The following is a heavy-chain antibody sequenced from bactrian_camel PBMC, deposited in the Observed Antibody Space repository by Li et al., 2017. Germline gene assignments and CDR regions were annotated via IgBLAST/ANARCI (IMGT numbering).Heavy chain of an antibody. CDR2: IDASSSTT. V-gene: IGHV3-2*01. D-gene: IGHD3*01. J-gene: IGHJ4*01. CDR3: AADGWVERDGRCDS. CDR1: GSGFTFSSYL. Sequence: HVQLVESGGGSVQAGGSLRLSCVASGSGFTFSSYLMSWVRQAPGRGLEWVSDIDASSSTTYYSSSVKGRFTISRDNAKNTVYLQMTDLKVEDTAVYYCAADGWVERDGRCDSLSQGTQVTVS.